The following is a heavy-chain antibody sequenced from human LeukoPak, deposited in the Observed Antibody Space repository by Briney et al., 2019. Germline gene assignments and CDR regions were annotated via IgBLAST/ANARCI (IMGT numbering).Heavy chain of an antibody. V-gene: IGHV1-18*01. CDR1: GYTFTSYG. Sequence: ASVKVSCKASGYTFTSYGISWVRQAPGQGLEWMGWISACNGNTNYAQKLQGRVTMTTDTSTSTAYMELRSLRSDDTAVYYCARVVLAQYYYYYYGMDVWGQGTTVTVSS. CDR3: ARVVLAQYYYYYYGMDV. J-gene: IGHJ6*02. CDR2: ISACNGNT.